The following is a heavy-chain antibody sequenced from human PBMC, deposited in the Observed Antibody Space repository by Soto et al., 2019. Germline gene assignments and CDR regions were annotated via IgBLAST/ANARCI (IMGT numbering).Heavy chain of an antibody. CDR3: ARSSGITIFGVVTTFDY. CDR2: IYYSGST. V-gene: IGHV4-59*01. CDR1: GGSISSYY. Sequence: TSETLSLTCTVSGGSISSYYWSWIRQPPGKGLEWIGYIYYSGSTNYNPSLKSRVTISVDTSKNQFSLKLSSVTAADTAVYYCARSSGITIFGVVTTFDYWGQGTLVTVSS. J-gene: IGHJ4*02. D-gene: IGHD3-3*01.